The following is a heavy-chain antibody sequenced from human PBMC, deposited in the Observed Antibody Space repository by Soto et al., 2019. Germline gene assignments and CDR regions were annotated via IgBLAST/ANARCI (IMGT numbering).Heavy chain of an antibody. CDR2: IYYSGST. Sequence: PSETLSLTCTFSGGSISSYYWSLIRQPPGKGLEWIGYIYYSGSTNYNPSLKSRVTISVDTSKNQFSLKLSSVTAADTAVYYCARHKSYDSSGYLTDYYYGMDVWGQGTTVTVSS. CDR1: GGSISSYY. V-gene: IGHV4-59*08. CDR3: ARHKSYDSSGYLTDYYYGMDV. D-gene: IGHD3-22*01. J-gene: IGHJ6*02.